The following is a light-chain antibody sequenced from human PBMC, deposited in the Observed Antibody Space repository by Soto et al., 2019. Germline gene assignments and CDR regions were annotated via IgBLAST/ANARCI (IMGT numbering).Light chain of an antibody. CDR2: DAS. Sequence: DIQMTQSPSTLSGSVGDRVTITCRASQTISSWLAWYQQKPGKAPKLLIYDASSLESGVPSRFSGSGSGTELTLTISCLQPDDFATYYCQQYNSYPLTFGGGTKVDIK. J-gene: IGKJ4*01. V-gene: IGKV1-5*01. CDR1: QTISSW. CDR3: QQYNSYPLT.